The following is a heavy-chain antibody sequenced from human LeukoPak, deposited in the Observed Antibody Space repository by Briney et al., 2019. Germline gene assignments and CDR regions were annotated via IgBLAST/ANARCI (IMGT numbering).Heavy chain of an antibody. CDR3: ARGGSFPVYMDV. D-gene: IGHD6-19*01. Sequence: ASVKVSCKASGYTFTSYYMHWVRQAPGQGLEWMGIINPSGGSTSYAQKLQGRVTMTTDTSTSTAYMELRSLRSDDTAVYYCARGGSFPVYMDVWGKGTTVTVSS. CDR2: INPSGGST. V-gene: IGHV1-46*01. J-gene: IGHJ6*03. CDR1: GYTFTSYY.